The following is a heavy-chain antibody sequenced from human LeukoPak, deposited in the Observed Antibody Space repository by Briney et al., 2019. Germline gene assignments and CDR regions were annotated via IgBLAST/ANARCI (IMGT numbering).Heavy chain of an antibody. CDR1: GFTFSTYG. Sequence: GGSLRLSCAAAGFTFSTYGIHWVRQAPGKGLDWVAFIQYDGSYKFYADSVQGRFSISRDNSKNTLFLQMNSLRAEDTAVYYCAKTSDQLLYSKFDYWGQGTLVTVSS. CDR2: IQYDGSYK. V-gene: IGHV3-30*02. CDR3: AKTSDQLLYSKFDY. J-gene: IGHJ4*02. D-gene: IGHD2-2*02.